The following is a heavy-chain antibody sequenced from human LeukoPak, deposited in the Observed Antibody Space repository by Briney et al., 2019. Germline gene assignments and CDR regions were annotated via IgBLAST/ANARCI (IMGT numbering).Heavy chain of an antibody. CDR1: GFTVSSNY. CDR2: IYNGDDT. Sequence: GGSLRLSCAASGFTVSSNYMSWVRQAPGKGLHWVSVIYNGDDTYYADSVKGRFTISRDSSKNMLYLQMNSLRAEDTAVYYCAKFWDFGDYAIDYWGQGTLVTVSS. V-gene: IGHV3-53*01. CDR3: AKFWDFGDYAIDY. J-gene: IGHJ4*02. D-gene: IGHD4-17*01.